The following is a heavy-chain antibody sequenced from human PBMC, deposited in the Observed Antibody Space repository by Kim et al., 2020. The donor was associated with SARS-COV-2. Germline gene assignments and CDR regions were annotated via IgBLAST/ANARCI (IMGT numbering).Heavy chain of an antibody. D-gene: IGHD3-3*01. Sequence: GGSLRLSCAASGFTFSSYGMHWVRQAPGKGLEWVAVISYDGSNKYYADSVKGRFTISRDNSKNTLYLQMNSLRAEDTAVYYCAKDTADYSLRFLEYGGYYGMDVWGPGTTVTVSS. CDR1: GFTFSSYG. V-gene: IGHV3-30*18. CDR2: ISYDGSNK. CDR3: AKDTADYSLRFLEYGGYYGMDV. J-gene: IGHJ6*02.